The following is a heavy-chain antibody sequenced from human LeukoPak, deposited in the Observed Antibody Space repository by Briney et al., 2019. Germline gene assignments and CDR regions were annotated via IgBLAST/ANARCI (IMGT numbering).Heavy chain of an antibody. CDR1: GYTFTGYY. J-gene: IGHJ4*02. CDR2: INPNSGGT. V-gene: IGHV1-2*02. Sequence: ASVKVFCKASGYTFTGYYMHWVRQAPGQGLEWMGWINPNSGGTNYAQKFQGRVTMTRDTSISTAYMELSRLRSDDTAVYYCARDLSGAMTTVTCADYWGQGTLVTVSS. CDR3: ARDLSGAMTTVTCADY. D-gene: IGHD4-17*01.